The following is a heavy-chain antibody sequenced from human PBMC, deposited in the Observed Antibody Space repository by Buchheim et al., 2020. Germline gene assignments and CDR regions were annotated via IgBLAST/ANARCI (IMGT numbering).Heavy chain of an antibody. V-gene: IGHV3-30-3*01. Sequence: QVQLVESGGGVVQPGRSLRLSCAASGFTFSSYAMHWVRQAPGKGLEWVAVISYDGSNKYYADSVKGRFTISRDNSKNTLYLQMNSLRAEDTAVYYCERDFWEVIVFYDYYYGMDVWGQGTT. D-gene: IGHD2-15*01. CDR1: GFTFSSYA. CDR2: ISYDGSNK. CDR3: ERDFWEVIVFYDYYYGMDV. J-gene: IGHJ6*02.